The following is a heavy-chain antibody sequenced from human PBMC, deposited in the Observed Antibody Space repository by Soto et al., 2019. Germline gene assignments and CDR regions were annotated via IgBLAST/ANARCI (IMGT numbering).Heavy chain of an antibody. CDR2: IYYSGST. Sequence: SETLSLTCTVSGGSISSSSYYWGWIRQPPGKGLEWIGSIYYSGSTYYNPSLKSRVTISVDTSKNQFSLKLSSVTAADPAMYYCARLTGDQIGSYWFDPWGQGTLVTVSS. V-gene: IGHV4-39*07. CDR1: GGSISSSSYY. CDR3: ARLTGDQIGSYWFDP. J-gene: IGHJ5*02. D-gene: IGHD1-26*01.